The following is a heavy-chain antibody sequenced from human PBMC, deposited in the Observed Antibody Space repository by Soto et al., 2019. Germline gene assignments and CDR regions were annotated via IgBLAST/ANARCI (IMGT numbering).Heavy chain of an antibody. Sequence: QVHLQESGPGLVKPSETLSLTCNVSGVSLTGYHWNWIRQAPGKTLEWIGFVYYSGSVSYNPSLKGRASISVDRSKNQFSLRLTSVTAADTAVYYCARRLNLGSFDHWGQGTLVTVSS. D-gene: IGHD3-10*01. V-gene: IGHV4-59*01. CDR2: VYYSGSV. CDR3: ARRLNLGSFDH. J-gene: IGHJ5*02. CDR1: GVSLTGYH.